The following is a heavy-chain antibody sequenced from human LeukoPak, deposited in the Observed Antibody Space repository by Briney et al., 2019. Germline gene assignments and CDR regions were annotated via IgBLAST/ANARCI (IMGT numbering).Heavy chain of an antibody. CDR2: ISFHGTDT. Sequence: GGSLRLSCAASGFTFISYAIHWVRQAPGKGLEWVAVISFHGTDTFYADSVKGRFTISRDNSKNTLYLQMNSLRAEDTAVYYCAKEPLSGSYYAFGIWGQGTMVTVSS. J-gene: IGHJ3*02. V-gene: IGHV3-30*04. CDR3: AKEPLSGSYYAFGI. CDR1: GFTFISYA. D-gene: IGHD3-10*01.